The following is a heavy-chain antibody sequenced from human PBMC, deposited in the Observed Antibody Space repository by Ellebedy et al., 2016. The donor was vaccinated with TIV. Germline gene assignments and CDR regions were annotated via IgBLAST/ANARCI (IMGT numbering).Heavy chain of an antibody. D-gene: IGHD1-20*01. CDR3: ARPGVTGTTHNWFDP. Sequence: SETLSLXXTVSGGSISSRSYYWGWIRQPPGKGLEWIGTISYSGSTYYKPSLKSRVTISVDTSKNQFSLKLSSVTAADTAVYFCARPGVTGTTHNWFDPWGQGTLVTVSS. CDR1: GGSISSRSYY. V-gene: IGHV4-39*01. J-gene: IGHJ5*02. CDR2: ISYSGST.